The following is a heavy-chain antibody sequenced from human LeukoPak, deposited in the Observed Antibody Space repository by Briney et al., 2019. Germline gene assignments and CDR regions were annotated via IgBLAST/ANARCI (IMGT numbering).Heavy chain of an antibody. CDR3: AKDRRAGSYDY. Sequence: PGGSLRLSCAASGFTFDDYGMSWVRQAPGKGLEWVSGINWNGGSTGYADSVKGRFTISRDNSKNTLYLQMNSLRAEDTAVYYCAKDRRAGSYDYWGQGTLVTVSS. J-gene: IGHJ4*02. V-gene: IGHV3-20*04. D-gene: IGHD3-10*01. CDR1: GFTFDDYG. CDR2: INWNGGST.